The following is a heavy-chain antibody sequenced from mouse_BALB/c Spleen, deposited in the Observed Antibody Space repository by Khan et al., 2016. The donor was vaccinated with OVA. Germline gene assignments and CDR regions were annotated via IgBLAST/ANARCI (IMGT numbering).Heavy chain of an antibody. CDR3: TRSRGAYDVATYWYVEV. CDR2: ISSGSSTL. D-gene: IGHD2-3*01. Sequence: EVELVESGGGLVQPGGSRKLSCAASGFTFINFGMHWISQAPEKGLEWVADISSGSSTLNNGDNVKGRFTISREHPKTTLFLQMTSLRSEDMAMYFCTRSRGAYDVATYWYVEVWGAGTTVTVSS. V-gene: IGHV5-17*02. CDR1: GFTFINFG. J-gene: IGHJ1*01.